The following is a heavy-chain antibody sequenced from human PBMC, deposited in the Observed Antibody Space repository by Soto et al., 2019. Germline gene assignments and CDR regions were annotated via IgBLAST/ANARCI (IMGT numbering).Heavy chain of an antibody. J-gene: IGHJ5*02. D-gene: IGHD1-26*01. CDR3: ARDPSGHPPLYRFDP. Sequence: SETLSLTCTVSGDSISTYYWHWVRLPPGKGLEWIGYIYYTGDTNYNPSLKSRVTISLXXXXXXFXLXLXXXTAADTAVYYCARDPSGHPPLYRFDPWGQGTLVT. V-gene: IGHV4-59*01. CDR2: IYYTGDT. CDR1: GDSISTYY.